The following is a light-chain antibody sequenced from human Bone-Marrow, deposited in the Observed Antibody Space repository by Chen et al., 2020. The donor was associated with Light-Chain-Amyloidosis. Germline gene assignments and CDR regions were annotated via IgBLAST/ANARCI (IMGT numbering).Light chain of an antibody. CDR1: SSDVGSFNL. Sequence: QSALTQPASVSGSPGPSIPISCPGTSSDVGSFNLVSWYQQHPGKAPKLMIYEVNKRPSGVSKRFSGSKSGNTASLTISGLQAEDEADYYCCSYAGSNTYVFGTETKVTVL. J-gene: IGLJ1*01. V-gene: IGLV2-23*02. CDR3: CSYAGSNTYV. CDR2: EVN.